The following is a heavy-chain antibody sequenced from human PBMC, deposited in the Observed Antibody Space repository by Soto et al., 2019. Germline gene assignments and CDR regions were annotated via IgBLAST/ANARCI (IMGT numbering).Heavy chain of an antibody. J-gene: IGHJ5*02. CDR3: ARAKAQHPGNTMVRGVITGNWFDP. CDR1: GGSFSGYY. D-gene: IGHD3-10*01. V-gene: IGHV4-34*01. Sequence: TSETLSLTCAVYGGSFSGYYWSWIRQPPGKGLEWIGEINHSGSTNYNPSLKSRVTISVDTSKNQFSLKLSSVTAADTAVYYCARAKAQHPGNTMVRGVITGNWFDPWGQGTLVTVSS. CDR2: INHSGST.